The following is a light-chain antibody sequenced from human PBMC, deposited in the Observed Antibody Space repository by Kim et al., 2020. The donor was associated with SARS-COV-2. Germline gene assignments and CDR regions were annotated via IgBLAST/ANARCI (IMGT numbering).Light chain of an antibody. CDR3: SSYTSSFTWV. V-gene: IGLV2-14*03. J-gene: IGLJ3*02. Sequence: GQSITISCTGTSSDIGGYNYVSWYQQYPGKAPKLIIYDVNKWPSGLSNRFSGSKSGNTASLIISGLQAEDEPDYYCSSYTSSFTWVFGGGTQLTVL. CDR2: DVN. CDR1: SSDIGGYNY.